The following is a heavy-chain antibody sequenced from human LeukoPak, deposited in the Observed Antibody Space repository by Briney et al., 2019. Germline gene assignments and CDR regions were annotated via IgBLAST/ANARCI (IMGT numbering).Heavy chain of an antibody. V-gene: IGHV3-21*01. J-gene: IGHJ4*02. CDR3: ARSPITMIVVVPYYFDY. D-gene: IGHD3-22*01. CDR2: ISSSSSYI. Sequence: GGSLRLCCAASGFTFSSYSMNWVRQAPGKGLEWVSSISSSSSYIYYADSVKGRFTISRDNAKNSLYLQMNSLRAEDTAVYYCARSPITMIVVVPYYFDYWGQGTLVTVSS. CDR1: GFTFSSYS.